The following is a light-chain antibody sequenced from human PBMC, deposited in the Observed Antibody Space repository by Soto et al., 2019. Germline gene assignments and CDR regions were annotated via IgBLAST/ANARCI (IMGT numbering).Light chain of an antibody. Sequence: DIVLTQSPGTLSVSPGERATLSCRASQSINSKYLAWYQQKPGQPPSLLIHDTSSRATGIPDRFGGSGSGTDFTLTISRLEPEDSAIYYCQQYGSWTFGQGTKVEIK. CDR3: QQYGSWT. CDR2: DTS. CDR1: QSINSKY. J-gene: IGKJ1*01. V-gene: IGKV3-20*01.